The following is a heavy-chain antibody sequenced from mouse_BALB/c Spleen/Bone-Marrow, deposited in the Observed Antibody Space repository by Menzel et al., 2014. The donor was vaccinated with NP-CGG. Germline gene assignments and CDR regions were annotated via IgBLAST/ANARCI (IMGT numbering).Heavy chain of an antibody. CDR1: GFSLTSYG. J-gene: IGHJ1*01. CDR2: IWSGGST. V-gene: IGHV2-2*02. CDR3: ARNYYGSSYWYSDV. Sequence: VKLVESGPGLVQPSQRLSIPCTVSGFSLTSYGVHWVRPSPGKGLEWLGVIWSGGSTDYNAAFISRLSISKDNSKSQVFFKMNSLQANDTAIYYCARNYYGSSYWYSDVWGAGTTVTVSS. D-gene: IGHD1-1*01.